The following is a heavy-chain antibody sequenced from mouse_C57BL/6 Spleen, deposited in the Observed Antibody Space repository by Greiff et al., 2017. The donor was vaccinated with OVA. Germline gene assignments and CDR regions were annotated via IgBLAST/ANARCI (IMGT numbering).Heavy chain of an antibody. Sequence: QVQLQQPGTELVKPGASVKLSCKASGYTFTSYWMHWVKQRPGQGLEWIGNINPSNGGTNYNEKLKSKATLTVDKSSSTAYMQLSSLTSEDSAVYYCAREGMITTVYYYAMDYWGQGTSVTVSS. CDR2: INPSNGGT. D-gene: IGHD2-4*01. CDR1: GYTFTSYW. V-gene: IGHV1-53*01. CDR3: AREGMITTVYYYAMDY. J-gene: IGHJ4*01.